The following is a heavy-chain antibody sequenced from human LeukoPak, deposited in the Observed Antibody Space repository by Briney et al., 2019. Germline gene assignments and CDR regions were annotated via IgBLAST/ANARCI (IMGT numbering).Heavy chain of an antibody. D-gene: IGHD3-22*01. Sequence: GGSLRLSCAASGFTVSSNYMSWVRQAPGKGLEWVSVIYSGGSTYYADSVKGRFTISRDNSKNTLYLQMNSLRAEDTAVYYCAESDCERSGYCEDYWGQGTLVTVSS. CDR3: AESDCERSGYCEDY. CDR2: IYSGGST. J-gene: IGHJ4*02. V-gene: IGHV3-53*01. CDR1: GFTVSSNY.